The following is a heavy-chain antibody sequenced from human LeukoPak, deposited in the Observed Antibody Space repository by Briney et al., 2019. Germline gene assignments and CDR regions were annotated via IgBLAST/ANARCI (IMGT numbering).Heavy chain of an antibody. CDR2: ISYDGSNK. V-gene: IGHV3-30*03. CDR1: GFTFSSYG. Sequence: GRSLRLSCAASGFTFSSYGMHWVRQAPGKGLEWVAVISYDGSNKYYADSVKGRFTISRDNSKNTLYLQMNSLRAEDTAVYYCARDNGGNNADFDYWGQGTLVTVSS. J-gene: IGHJ4*02. CDR3: ARDNGGNNADFDY. D-gene: IGHD4-23*01.